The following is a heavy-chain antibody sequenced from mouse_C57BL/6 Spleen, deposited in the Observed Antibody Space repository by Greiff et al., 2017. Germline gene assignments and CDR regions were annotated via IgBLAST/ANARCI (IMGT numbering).Heavy chain of an antibody. D-gene: IGHD2-4*01. V-gene: IGHV1-15*01. CDR2: IDPETGGT. Sequence: QVQLQQSGAELVRPGASVTLSCKASGYTFTDYEMHWVKQTPVHGLEWIGAIDPETGGTAYNQKFKGKAILTADKSSSTAYMELRSLTSEDSAVYYCTRARPPIYYDYDSDVWGTGTTVTVSS. J-gene: IGHJ1*03. CDR1: GYTFTDYE. CDR3: TRARPPIYYDYDSDV.